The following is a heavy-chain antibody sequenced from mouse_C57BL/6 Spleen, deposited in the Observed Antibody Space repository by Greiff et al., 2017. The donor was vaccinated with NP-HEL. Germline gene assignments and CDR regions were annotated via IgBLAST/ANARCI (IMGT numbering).Heavy chain of an antibody. V-gene: IGHV3-6*01. J-gene: IGHJ4*01. Sequence: EVKLQESGPGLVKPSQSLSLTCSVTGYSVTSGYYWNWIRQFPGNKLEWMGYISYDGSNNYNPSLKNRIPITRDTSKNQFFLKLNSVTTEDTATYYCARGDSNYDAMDYWGQGTSVTVSS. CDR2: ISYDGSN. D-gene: IGHD2-5*01. CDR3: ARGDSNYDAMDY. CDR1: GYSVTSGYY.